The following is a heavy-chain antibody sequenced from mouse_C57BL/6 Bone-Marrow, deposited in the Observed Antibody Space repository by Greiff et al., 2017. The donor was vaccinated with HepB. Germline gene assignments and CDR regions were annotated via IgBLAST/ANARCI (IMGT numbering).Heavy chain of an antibody. Sequence: EVQVVESGPGLVKPSQSLSLTCSVTGYSITSGYYWNWIRHFPGNKLEWMGYISYDGSNNYNPSLKNRISITRDTSKNQFFLKLNSVTTEDTATYYCARGSLYYGSSYVDGYWGQGTTLTVSS. CDR1: GYSITSGYY. J-gene: IGHJ2*01. D-gene: IGHD1-1*01. V-gene: IGHV3-6*01. CDR3: ARGSLYYGSSYVDGY. CDR2: ISYDGSN.